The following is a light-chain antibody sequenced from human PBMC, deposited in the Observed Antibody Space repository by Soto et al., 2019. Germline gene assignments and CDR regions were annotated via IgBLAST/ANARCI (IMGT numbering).Light chain of an antibody. CDR2: DVS. Sequence: QYALTQPASVSGSPGQSITISCTGTSSDVGAYNHVSWYQQHPGKAPKVMIYDVSNRPSGVSNRFSGSRSGNTASLTISGLQAEDEADYYCSSHASGSTLIFGGGTQLTVL. CDR3: SSHASGSTLI. J-gene: IGLJ2*01. V-gene: IGLV2-14*03. CDR1: SSDVGAYNH.